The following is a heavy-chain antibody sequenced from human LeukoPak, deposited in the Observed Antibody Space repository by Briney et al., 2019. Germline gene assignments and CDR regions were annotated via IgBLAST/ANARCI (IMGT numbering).Heavy chain of an antibody. Sequence: GGSLRLSCAASGFTFSTYWMHWVRQAPGKGLVGVSRINSDGRSINYADSVKGRFTISRDNAKNKLYLQMNSLRAEDTTVYYCARGYCSGGSCFPDSWGQGTLVTVSS. CDR3: ARGYCSGGSCFPDS. CDR1: GFTFSTYW. J-gene: IGHJ4*02. V-gene: IGHV3-74*01. D-gene: IGHD2-15*01. CDR2: INSDGRSI.